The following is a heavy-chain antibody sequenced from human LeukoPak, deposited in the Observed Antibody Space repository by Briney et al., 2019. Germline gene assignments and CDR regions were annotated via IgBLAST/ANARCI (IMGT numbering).Heavy chain of an antibody. J-gene: IGHJ4*02. D-gene: IGHD1-1*01. Sequence: NAGGSLRLSCAASGFTFRNAWMSWVRQAPGKGLEWVGLIKSKTDGGTTDYAAPVKGRFTISRDDSKNTLYLQMNSLKTEGTAVYYCTTVTIKVYWGQGTLVTVSS. CDR2: IKSKTDGGTT. CDR3: TTVTIKVY. CDR1: GFTFRNAW. V-gene: IGHV3-15*01.